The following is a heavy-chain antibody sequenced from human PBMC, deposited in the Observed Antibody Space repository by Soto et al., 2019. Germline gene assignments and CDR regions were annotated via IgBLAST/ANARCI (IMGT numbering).Heavy chain of an antibody. CDR3: ARVRTYYYGSGSYLARTNWFDP. V-gene: IGHV4-59*01. J-gene: IGHJ5*02. CDR2: IYYSGST. D-gene: IGHD3-10*01. Sequence: PSETLSLTCTVSGGSISSYYWSWIRQPPGKGLEWIGYIYYSGSTNCNPSLKSRVTISVDTSKNQFSLKLSSVTAADTAVYYCARVRTYYYGSGSYLARTNWFDPWGQGTLVTVSS. CDR1: GGSISSYY.